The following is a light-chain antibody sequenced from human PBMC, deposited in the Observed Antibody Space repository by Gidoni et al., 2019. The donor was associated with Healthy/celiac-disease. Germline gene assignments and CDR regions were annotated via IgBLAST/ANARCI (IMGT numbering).Light chain of an antibody. CDR3: QQYGSSPRT. Sequence: DIVLTQSPCTLSLSPGERATLSCRASQGVSSSYLAWYQQKPGQAPRLLIYGASSRATGIPDRLSGSGSGTDFTLTISRLEPEDFAVYYCQQYGSSPRTFGQGTKLEIK. CDR2: GAS. CDR1: QGVSSSY. V-gene: IGKV3-20*01. J-gene: IGKJ2*01.